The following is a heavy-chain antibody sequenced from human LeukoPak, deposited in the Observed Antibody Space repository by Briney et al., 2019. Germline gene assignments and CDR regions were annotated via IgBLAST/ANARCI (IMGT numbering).Heavy chain of an antibody. J-gene: IGHJ4*02. D-gene: IGHD3-10*01. CDR2: LYSGGST. Sequence: PGGSLRLSCAASGFTGSSNYRSWVRQAPGKGLEWVSVLYSGGSTYYADSVKGRFTISRDNSKNTLYLQMNSLRAEDTAVYYCARATPNPVTGEYYFDYWGQGTLVTVSS. V-gene: IGHV3-53*01. CDR1: GFTGSSNY. CDR3: ARATPNPVTGEYYFDY.